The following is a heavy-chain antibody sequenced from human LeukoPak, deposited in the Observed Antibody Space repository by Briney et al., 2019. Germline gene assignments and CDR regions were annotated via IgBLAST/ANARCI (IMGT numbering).Heavy chain of an antibody. Sequence: GGSLRLSCAASGFTFSTYAMNWVRQAPGKGLEWVSAISGSGGSTSYADSVKGRFTLSRDNSKSTVYLQMNSLRADDTAVYYCAKSGTGCSGGSCYSHHFDCWGQGALVTVSS. V-gene: IGHV3-23*01. CDR3: AKSGTGCSGGSCYSHHFDC. J-gene: IGHJ4*02. CDR2: ISGSGGST. D-gene: IGHD2-15*01. CDR1: GFTFSTYA.